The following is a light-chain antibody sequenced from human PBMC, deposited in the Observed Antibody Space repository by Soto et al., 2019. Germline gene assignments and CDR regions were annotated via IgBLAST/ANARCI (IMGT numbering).Light chain of an antibody. Sequence: IEVAQSPSSLAASLGDRVTITCRASQTIGTYVNWYRQKSGAAPELLIYDASTLQSGVPSRFRGGASGTDFTLTISSLQLDDFATYYCQQSHNTPRTFGQGTKVDIK. CDR1: QTIGTY. CDR3: QQSHNTPRT. V-gene: IGKV1-39*01. CDR2: DAS. J-gene: IGKJ1*01.